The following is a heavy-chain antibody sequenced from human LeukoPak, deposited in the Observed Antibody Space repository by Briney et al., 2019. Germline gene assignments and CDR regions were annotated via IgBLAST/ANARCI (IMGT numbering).Heavy chain of an antibody. V-gene: IGHV3-23*01. D-gene: IGHD2-15*01. CDR2: ISGSGDTT. Sequence: GGSLRLSCAASGFTFSSYAMSWVRQAPGGGLEWVSAISGSGDTTYHADSVKGRFTTSRDNSENRLSLQMDSLRAEDTAVYFCAKDTTAWWYHRAYMDVWGKGTTVTVSS. CDR3: AKDTTAWWYHRAYMDV. CDR1: GFTFSSYA. J-gene: IGHJ6*03.